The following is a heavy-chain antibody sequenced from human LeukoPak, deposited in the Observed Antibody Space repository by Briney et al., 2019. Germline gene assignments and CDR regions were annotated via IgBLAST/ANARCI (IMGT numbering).Heavy chain of an antibody. Sequence: GGSLRLSCAASGFTFSSYEMNWVRQAPGKGLEWVSYISSSGSTIYHADSVKGRFTISRGNAKNSLYLQMNSLRAEDTAVYYCARRSSPFDYWGQGTLVTVSS. J-gene: IGHJ4*02. D-gene: IGHD2-2*01. CDR1: GFTFSSYE. CDR2: ISSSGSTI. CDR3: ARRSSPFDY. V-gene: IGHV3-48*03.